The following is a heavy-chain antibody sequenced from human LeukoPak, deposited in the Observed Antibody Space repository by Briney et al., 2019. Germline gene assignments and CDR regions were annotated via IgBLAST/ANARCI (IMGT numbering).Heavy chain of an antibody. V-gene: IGHV3-11*01. CDR3: ARDSSSGWESDY. CDR2: ISSSGSTI. D-gene: IGHD6-19*01. CDR1: GFTFSDYY. Sequence: GGSLRLSCAASGFTFSDYYMSWIRQAPGKGLEWVSYISSSGSTIYYADSVKGRFTISRDNAKNSLYLQMNSLRPEDTAVYYCARDSSSGWESDYWGQGTLVTVSS. J-gene: IGHJ4*02.